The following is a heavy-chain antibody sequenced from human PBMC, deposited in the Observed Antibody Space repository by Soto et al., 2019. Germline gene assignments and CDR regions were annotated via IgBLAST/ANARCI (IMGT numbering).Heavy chain of an antibody. J-gene: IGHJ4*02. D-gene: IGHD1-26*01. Sequence: GGSLRLSCAASGFTFSSYGMHWVRQAPGKGLEWVAVISYDGSNKYYADSVKGRFTISRDNSKNTLYLQMNSLRAEDTAVYYCAKGDYSGSFFTDYWGQGTLVTVSS. V-gene: IGHV3-30*18. CDR1: GFTFSSYG. CDR2: ISYDGSNK. CDR3: AKGDYSGSFFTDY.